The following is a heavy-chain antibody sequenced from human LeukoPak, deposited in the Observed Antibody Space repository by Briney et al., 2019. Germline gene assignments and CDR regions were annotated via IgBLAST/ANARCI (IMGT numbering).Heavy chain of an antibody. Sequence: SGTLSLTCTVSGGSISSYYWSWIRQPPGKGLEWIGYIYYSGSTNYNPSLKSRVTISVDTSKNQFSLKLSSVTAADTAVYYCAREGSGYYYDAFDIWGQGTMVTVSS. CDR2: IYYSGST. D-gene: IGHD3-22*01. V-gene: IGHV4-59*01. CDR3: AREGSGYYYDAFDI. J-gene: IGHJ3*02. CDR1: GGSISSYY.